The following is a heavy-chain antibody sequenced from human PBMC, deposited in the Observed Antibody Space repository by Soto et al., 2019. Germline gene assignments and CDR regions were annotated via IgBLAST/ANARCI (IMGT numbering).Heavy chain of an antibody. CDR2: ISYDGSNK. Sequence: QVQLVESGGGVVQPGRSLRLSCAASGFTFSSYAMHWVRQAPGKGLEWVAVISYDGSNKYYADSVKGRFTISRDNSKNTLYLQMNSLRAEDTAVYYCATSASTVTTYYFDYWGQGTLVTVSS. D-gene: IGHD4-17*01. CDR1: GFTFSSYA. CDR3: ATSASTVTTYYFDY. J-gene: IGHJ4*02. V-gene: IGHV3-30-3*01.